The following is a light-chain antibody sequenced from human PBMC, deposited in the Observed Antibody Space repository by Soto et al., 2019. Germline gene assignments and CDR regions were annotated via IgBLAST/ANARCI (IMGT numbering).Light chain of an antibody. V-gene: IGLV2-14*01. J-gene: IGLJ2*01. CDR2: EVS. Sequence: QSALTQPASVSGSPGQSITISCTGTSSDLGGYNYVSWYQQHPGKAPKLMIYEVSNRPSGVSSRFSGSKSGNTASLTISGLQAEDEADYYCSSYTSSSTVVFGGGTKLTVL. CDR1: SSDLGGYNY. CDR3: SSYTSSSTVV.